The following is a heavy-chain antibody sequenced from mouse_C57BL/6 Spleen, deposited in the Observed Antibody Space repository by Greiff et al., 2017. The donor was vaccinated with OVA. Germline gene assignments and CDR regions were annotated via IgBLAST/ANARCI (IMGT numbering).Heavy chain of an antibody. CDR1: GYSITSGYY. CDR3: ARGGYGSSLDY. Sequence: ESGPGLVKPSQSLSLTCSVTGYSITSGYYWNWIRQFPGNKLEWMGYISYDGSNNYNPSLKNRISITRDTSKNQFFLKLNSVTTEDTATYYCARGGYGSSLDYWGQGTTLTVSS. V-gene: IGHV3-6*01. CDR2: ISYDGSN. D-gene: IGHD1-1*01. J-gene: IGHJ2*01.